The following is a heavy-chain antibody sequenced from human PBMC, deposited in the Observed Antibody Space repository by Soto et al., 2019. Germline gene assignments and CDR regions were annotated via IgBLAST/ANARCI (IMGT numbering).Heavy chain of an antibody. CDR2: IIPIFGTA. CDR1: GGTFSSYA. D-gene: IGHD3-22*01. J-gene: IGHJ5*02. CDR3: AREGAYYYDSIGYHWFDP. V-gene: IGHV1-69*01. Sequence: QVQLVQSGAEVKKPGSSVKVSCKASGGTFSSYAISWVRQAPGQGLEWMGGIIPIFGTANYAQKFQGRVTITADESTSTAYMELSSLRSEDTAVYYCAREGAYYYDSIGYHWFDPWGQGTLVTVSS.